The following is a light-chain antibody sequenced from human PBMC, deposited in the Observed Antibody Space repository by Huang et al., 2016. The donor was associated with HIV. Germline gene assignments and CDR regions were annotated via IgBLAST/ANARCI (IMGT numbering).Light chain of an antibody. CDR2: GAV. CDR1: ESVSRN. CDR3: QQYNNWPPWT. Sequence: EIVMTQSPVTLSVSPGEGVTLSCRARESVSRNLAWFQQKPGQAPRLLIYGAVKRATDIPARFSASGSGTEFTLTISSLQSDDFATYYCQQYNNWPPWTFGQGTRVDIK. J-gene: IGKJ1*01. V-gene: IGKV3-15*01.